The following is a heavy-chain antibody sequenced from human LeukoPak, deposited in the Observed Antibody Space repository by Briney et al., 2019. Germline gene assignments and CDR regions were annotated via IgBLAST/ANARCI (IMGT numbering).Heavy chain of an antibody. V-gene: IGHV3-53*01. J-gene: IGHJ4*02. CDR3: ARDRIVGATWRSFDY. Sequence: GGSLRLSCAASGFTFSNNYMSWVRQAPGKGLEWVSHIYSRGSTYHADSVKGRFTISRDNSKNTLSLQMNSLRADDTAVYYCARDRIVGATWRSFDYWGQGTLVTVSS. CDR2: IYSRGST. D-gene: IGHD1-26*01. CDR1: GFTFSNNY.